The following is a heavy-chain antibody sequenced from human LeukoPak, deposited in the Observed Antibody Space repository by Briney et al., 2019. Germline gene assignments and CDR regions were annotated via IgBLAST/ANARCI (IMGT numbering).Heavy chain of an antibody. J-gene: IGHJ4*02. Sequence: PGGSLRLSCAASGFIFSSYAMTWVRQVPGKGLEWVSGIGGSGGSTFYADSVKGHFTISRDNSKNTLYLQMNSLRAEDTAVYYCAKGTVAASGTFDYWGQGTLVTVSS. CDR1: GFIFSSYA. V-gene: IGHV3-23*01. D-gene: IGHD6-19*01. CDR2: IGGSGGST. CDR3: AKGTVAASGTFDY.